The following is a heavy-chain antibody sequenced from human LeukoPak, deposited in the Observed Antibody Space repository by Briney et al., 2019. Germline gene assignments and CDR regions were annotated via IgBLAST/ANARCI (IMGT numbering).Heavy chain of an antibody. Sequence: GGTLRLSCAVSGFTFSNYGMSWVRQAPGKGLEWVSTISGSGGRTYYADSVKGRFTISRDNAKNSLYLQMNSLRAEDTAVYYCARAGSGRSPDWFDPWGQGTLVTVSS. D-gene: IGHD1-26*01. CDR1: GFTFSNYG. V-gene: IGHV3-23*01. J-gene: IGHJ5*02. CDR2: ISGSGGRT. CDR3: ARAGSGRSPDWFDP.